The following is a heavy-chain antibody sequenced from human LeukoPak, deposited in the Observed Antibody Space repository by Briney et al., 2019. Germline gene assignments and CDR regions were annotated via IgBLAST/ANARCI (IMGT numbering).Heavy chain of an antibody. J-gene: IGHJ4*02. CDR1: GFSFSRVW. CDR3: ARDRKGSGFPFDY. Sequence: GGSLRLSCAASGFSFSRVWMSWVRQAPGKGPEWVASIKLDGSEKYYVDSVKGRFTISRDNAKNSLYLQMNSLRAEDTAVYYCARDRKGSGFPFDYWGQGTLVTVSS. CDR2: IKLDGSEK. D-gene: IGHD6-19*01. V-gene: IGHV3-7*01.